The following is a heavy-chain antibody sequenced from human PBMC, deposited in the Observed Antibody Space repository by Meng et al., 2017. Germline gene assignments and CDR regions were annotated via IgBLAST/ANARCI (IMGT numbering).Heavy chain of an antibody. CDR2: VSGSAGTT. V-gene: IGHV3-23*04. J-gene: IGHJ4*02. CDR1: GFSVRSYG. CDR3: AKDYMVRGVMGY. Sequence: EVQVVESGGGLVQPGGSLRLCCAASGFSVRSYGMSWVRRAPGKGLEWVSGVSGSAGTTYYADSVKGRFTISRDNSENTLYLQMSSLRVEDTAVYYCAKDYMVRGVMGYWGQGTLVTVSS. D-gene: IGHD3-10*01.